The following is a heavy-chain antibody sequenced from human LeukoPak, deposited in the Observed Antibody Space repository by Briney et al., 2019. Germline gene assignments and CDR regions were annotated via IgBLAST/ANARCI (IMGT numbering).Heavy chain of an antibody. D-gene: IGHD1-1*01. CDR3: ARDFAGSCDY. CDR2: INAGNGNT. CDR1: GYTFSSCT. J-gene: IGHJ4*02. V-gene: IGHV1-3*01. Sequence: ASGKVSCKASGYTFSSCTMHWVRQAPGQGLEWMGWINAGNGNTKYSRNFQGRFTITRDTSASTAYMELTSLRSEDTAVYYCARDFAGSCDYWGQGTLVTVSS.